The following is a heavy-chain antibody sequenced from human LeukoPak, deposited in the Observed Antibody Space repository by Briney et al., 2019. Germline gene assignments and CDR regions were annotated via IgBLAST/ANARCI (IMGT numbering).Heavy chain of an antibody. CDR1: GYTFTSYG. Sequence: ASVKVSCKASGYTFTSYGISWVRQAPGQGLEWMGWMNPNSGNTGYAQKFQGRVTMTRNTSISTAYMELSSLRSEDTAVYYCAREKRNWNDVLRQPARFDPWGQGTLVTVSS. CDR2: MNPNSGNT. CDR3: AREKRNWNDVLRQPARFDP. D-gene: IGHD1-1*01. J-gene: IGHJ5*02. V-gene: IGHV1-8*02.